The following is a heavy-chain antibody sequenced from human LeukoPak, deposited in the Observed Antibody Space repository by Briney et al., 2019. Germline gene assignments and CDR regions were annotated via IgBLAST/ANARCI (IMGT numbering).Heavy chain of an antibody. J-gene: IGHJ3*02. D-gene: IGHD3-22*01. CDR3: ARAIYYYDSSGQGAFDI. V-gene: IGHV1-18*01. CDR1: GYTFTSYG. CDR2: ISAYNGNT. Sequence: GASVKVSCKASGYTFTSYGISWVRQAPGQGLEWMGLISAYNGNTNYAQKLQGRVTMTTVTSTSTAYMELRSLRSDDTAVYYCARAIYYYDSSGQGAFDIWGQGTVVTVSS.